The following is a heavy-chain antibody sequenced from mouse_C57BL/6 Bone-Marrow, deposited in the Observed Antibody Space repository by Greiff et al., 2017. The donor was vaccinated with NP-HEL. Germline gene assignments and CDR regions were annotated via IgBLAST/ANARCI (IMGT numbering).Heavy chain of an antibody. D-gene: IGHD2-2*01. CDR2: IWSGGST. V-gene: IGHV2-2*01. CDR1: GFSLTSYG. Sequence: VKLMESGPGLVQPSQSLSITCTVSGFSLTSYGVHWVRQSPGKGLEWLGVIWSGGSTDYNAAFISRLSISKDNSKSQVFFKMNSLQADDTAIYYCARAEDMGYYGYDMDYWGQGTSVTVSS. J-gene: IGHJ4*01. CDR3: ARAEDMGYYGYDMDY.